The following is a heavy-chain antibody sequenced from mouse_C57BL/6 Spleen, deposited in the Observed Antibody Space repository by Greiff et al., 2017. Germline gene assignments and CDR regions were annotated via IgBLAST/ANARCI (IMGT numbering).Heavy chain of an antibody. D-gene: IGHD3-2*02. J-gene: IGHJ3*01. Sequence: EVHLVESGGGLVQPGGSLKLSCAASGFTFSDYYMYWVRQTPEKRLEWVAYISNGGGSTYYPDTVKGRFTISRDNAKNTLYLQMSRLKSEDTAMYYCARETAQATFAYWGQGTLVTVSA. CDR3: ARETAQATFAY. CDR2: ISNGGGST. CDR1: GFTFSDYY. V-gene: IGHV5-12*01.